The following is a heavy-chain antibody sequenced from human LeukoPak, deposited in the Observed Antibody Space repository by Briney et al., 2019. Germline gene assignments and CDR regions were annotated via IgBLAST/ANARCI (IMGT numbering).Heavy chain of an antibody. D-gene: IGHD6-25*01. CDR2: ISYSGST. CDR3: AKSGGYGLIDY. CDR1: GGSISSRSNY. Sequence: SETLSLTCTVSGGSISSRSNYWGWIRQPPGKGLEWIGSISYSGSTYYNPSLKSRVTISVDTSKNQVSLKMSSVTAADTAVYYCAKSGGYGLIDYWGQGTLVTVSS. V-gene: IGHV4-39*01. J-gene: IGHJ4*01.